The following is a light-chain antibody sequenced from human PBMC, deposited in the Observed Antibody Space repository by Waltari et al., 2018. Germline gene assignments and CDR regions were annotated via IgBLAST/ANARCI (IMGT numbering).Light chain of an antibody. CDR2: DDS. CDR1: NIGRRR. V-gene: IGLV3-21*02. CDR3: QVWNNITDHLV. J-gene: IGLJ2*01. Sequence: SYVLTQPPSRSVAPGQTARIPGGGDNIGRRRGHGYQHKPGQAPVVVVHDDSDRPSRIPERFSGSNSRNTATLTISRVEAGDEADYYCQVWNNITDHLVFGGGTKLTVL.